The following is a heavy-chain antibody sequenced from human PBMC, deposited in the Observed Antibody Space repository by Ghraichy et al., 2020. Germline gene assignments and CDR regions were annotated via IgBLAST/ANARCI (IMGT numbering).Heavy chain of an antibody. V-gene: IGHV4-30-4*08. D-gene: IGHD2-2*01. CDR3: ARGHCTSAGCYAASAVDSDS. J-gene: IGHJ4*02. CDR1: GASVSSTDYY. CDR2: MHSSGKA. Sequence: SLNISCSVSGASVSSTDYYWTWIRQSPGKGLEWIGYMHSSGKAYYSPSLVSRVTISLDTSRNQFSLQMTSVTAADTATYFCARGHCTSAGCYAASAVDSDSWGPGNLVTVSS.